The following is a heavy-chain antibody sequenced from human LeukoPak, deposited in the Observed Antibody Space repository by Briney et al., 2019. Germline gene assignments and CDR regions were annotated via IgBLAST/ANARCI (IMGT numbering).Heavy chain of an antibody. V-gene: IGHV3-7*03. Sequence: GGSLRLSCAASGFAFSSYWMHWVRQAPGKGLEWVANIKQDGSEKYYVGSVKGRFSISRDNARNSLHLQMNSLRAEDTAVYYCARGPLIAAAGTWWGQGTLVTVSS. CDR3: ARGPLIAAAGTW. J-gene: IGHJ4*02. CDR2: IKQDGSEK. D-gene: IGHD6-13*01. CDR1: GFAFSSYW.